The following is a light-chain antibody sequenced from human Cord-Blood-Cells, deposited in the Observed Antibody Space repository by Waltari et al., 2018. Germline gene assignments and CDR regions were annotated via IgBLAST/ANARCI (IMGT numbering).Light chain of an antibody. CDR2: DFS. J-gene: IGLJ2*01. CDR1: SSDVGGYNS. V-gene: IGLV2-11*01. CDR3: CSYAGSYTFVV. Sequence: QSALTQPRSVSGSPGQSVTISCTGTSSDVGGYNSVSWYQQPPGKAPKLMIYDFSKRPSGVPDRFSGSKSGNTAALTISGLQAEDEADYYCCSYAGSYTFVVFGGGTKLTVL.